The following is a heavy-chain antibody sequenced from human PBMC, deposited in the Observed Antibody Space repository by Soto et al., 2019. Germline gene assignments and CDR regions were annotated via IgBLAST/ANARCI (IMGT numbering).Heavy chain of an antibody. Sequence: PGGSLRLSCAASGPTFSSYSMHWVRQAPGKGLEWVSSISSAGSNIYYADSVQGRFTISRDNAKNSLYLQMNSLRPDDTALYYCAKDMKWGGMTTIHYFDSWGQGTLVTVSS. CDR2: ISSAGSNI. D-gene: IGHD4-17*01. CDR3: AKDMKWGGMTTIHYFDS. V-gene: IGHV3-21*04. CDR1: GPTFSSYS. J-gene: IGHJ4*02.